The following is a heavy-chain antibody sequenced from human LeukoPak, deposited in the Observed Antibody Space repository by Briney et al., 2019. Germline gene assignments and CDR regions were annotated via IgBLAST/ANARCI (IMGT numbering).Heavy chain of an antibody. Sequence: PSETLSLTCTVSGGSISSYYWSWIRQPPGKGLEWIGYIYYSGSTNYNPSLKSRVTISVDTSKNQFSLKLSSVTAADTAVYYCARHTRDQYYYDSSGHSFDYWGQGTLVTVSS. D-gene: IGHD3-22*01. CDR1: GGSISSYY. J-gene: IGHJ4*02. V-gene: IGHV4-59*08. CDR2: IYYSGST. CDR3: ARHTRDQYYYDSSGHSFDY.